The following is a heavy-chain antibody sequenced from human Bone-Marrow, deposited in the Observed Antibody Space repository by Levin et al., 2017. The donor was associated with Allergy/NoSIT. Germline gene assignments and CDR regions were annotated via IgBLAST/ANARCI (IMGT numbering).Heavy chain of an antibody. Sequence: GESLKISCKATGYSFSRYDINWVRQATGQGPEWMGWLNPNSGNTVLAQKFQGRVTLTRNTSISTAYLELSSLRDDDTALYYCARGLLLYPPAFDIWGQGTVVTVSS. CDR3: ARGLLLYPPAFDI. CDR1: GYSFSRYD. D-gene: IGHD2-2*02. CDR2: LNPNSGNT. V-gene: IGHV1-8*01. J-gene: IGHJ3*02.